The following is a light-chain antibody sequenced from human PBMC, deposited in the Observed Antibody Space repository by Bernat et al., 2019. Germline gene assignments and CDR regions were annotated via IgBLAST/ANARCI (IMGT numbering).Light chain of an antibody. Sequence: DVVMTQSPLSLLVTLGQPASISCRSSQSLVHTDGNTYLNWFHQMPGQPPRRLINKVSNRDSGIPDRFSGSGSGTYFTLEISRVEAEDVGVYYCMQRIEFPYTFGQGNKLEIK. CDR1: QSLVHTDGNTY. J-gene: IGKJ2*01. CDR2: KVS. CDR3: MQRIEFPYT. V-gene: IGKV2-30*02.